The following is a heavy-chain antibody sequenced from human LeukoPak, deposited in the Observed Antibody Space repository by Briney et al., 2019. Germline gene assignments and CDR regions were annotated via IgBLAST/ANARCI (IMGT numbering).Heavy chain of an antibody. Sequence: SETLSLTCTVSGGSISSSSYYWGWIRQPPGKGLEWIGTIYYSGSTYYNPSLKSRVTISVDTSKNQFSLKLSSVTAADTAVYYCARLIEKTMAGIYWGQGTLVTVSS. CDR1: GGSISSSSYY. D-gene: IGHD6-19*01. V-gene: IGHV4-39*01. CDR2: IYYSGST. CDR3: ARLIEKTMAGIY. J-gene: IGHJ4*02.